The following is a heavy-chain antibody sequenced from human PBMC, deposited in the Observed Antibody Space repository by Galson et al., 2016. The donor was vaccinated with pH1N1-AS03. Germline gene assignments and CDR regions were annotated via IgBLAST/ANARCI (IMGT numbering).Heavy chain of an antibody. CDR1: GYSISSGFH. CDR2: ISHSGNT. Sequence: ETLSLTCAVSGYSISSGFHWAWVRQPPSKGLEWIGTISHSGNTYYNPSLKSRVTLSVDTSKNQFSLKLSSVTAADAAVYYCARFSGSYQFDYWGQGTLVTVSS. J-gene: IGHJ4*02. CDR3: ARFSGSYQFDY. D-gene: IGHD1-26*01. V-gene: IGHV4-38-2*01.